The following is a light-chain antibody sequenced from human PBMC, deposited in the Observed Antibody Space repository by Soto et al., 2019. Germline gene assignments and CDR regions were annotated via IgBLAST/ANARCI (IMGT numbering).Light chain of an antibody. CDR3: QKYNSAPCT. J-gene: IGKJ1*01. Sequence: DIQMTQSPSSLSASVGDRVTITCRASQGITNYLAWYQQKPGRVPKLLIYAASTLQSGVPSRFSGSGSGTDFTLTISSLQPEDVATYYCQKYNSAPCTCGQGTKVEIK. V-gene: IGKV1-27*01. CDR2: AAS. CDR1: QGITNY.